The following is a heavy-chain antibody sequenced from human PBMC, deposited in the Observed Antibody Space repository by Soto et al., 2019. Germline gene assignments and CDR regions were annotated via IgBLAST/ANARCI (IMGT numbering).Heavy chain of an antibody. D-gene: IGHD2-2*01. CDR2: IIPIFGTA. CDR1: GGTFSSYA. CDR3: ARVNRSRNSCYWAYNWFDP. V-gene: IGHV1-69*13. J-gene: IGHJ5*02. Sequence: SVKVSCKASGGTFSSYAISWVRQAPGQGLEWMGGIIPIFGTANYAQKFQGRVTITADESTGTAYMEMSSLRSEDTAAYYCARVNRSRNSCYWAYNWFDPWGQGTLVTVAS.